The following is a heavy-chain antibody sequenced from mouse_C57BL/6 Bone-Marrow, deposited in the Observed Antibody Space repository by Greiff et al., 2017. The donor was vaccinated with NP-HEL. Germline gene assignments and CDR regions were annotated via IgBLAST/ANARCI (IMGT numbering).Heavy chain of an antibody. Sequence: VQLQQPGAELVRPGTSVKLSCKASGYTFTSYWMHWVKQRPGQGLEWIGVIDPSDSYTNYNQKFKGKATLTVDTSSSTAYMQLSSLTSEDSAVYYCARKGNWDVDYWGQGTTLTVSS. CDR1: GYTFTSYW. V-gene: IGHV1-59*01. J-gene: IGHJ2*01. CDR3: ARKGNWDVDY. CDR2: IDPSDSYT. D-gene: IGHD4-1*01.